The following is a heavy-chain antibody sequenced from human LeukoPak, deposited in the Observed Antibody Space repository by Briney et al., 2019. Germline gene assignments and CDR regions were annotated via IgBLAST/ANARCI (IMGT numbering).Heavy chain of an antibody. CDR1: GGSISSSY. Sequence: SETLSLTCTVSGGSISSSYWSWIRQPPGKGLEWIGYIYSSGSAKYNPSLQSRVTITIDTSKNQFSLKLSSVTAADTAVYYCARRAVMSGMGADRWLDPWGQGALVTVSS. D-gene: IGHD5-18*01. CDR2: IYSSGSA. J-gene: IGHJ5*02. CDR3: ARRAVMSGMGADRWLDP. V-gene: IGHV4-59*08.